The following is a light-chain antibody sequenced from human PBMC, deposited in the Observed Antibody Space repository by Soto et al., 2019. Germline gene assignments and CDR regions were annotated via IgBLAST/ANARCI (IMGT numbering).Light chain of an antibody. CDR1: SSDVGGYNS. CDR3: CSFTTSTTYV. J-gene: IGLJ1*01. CDR2: EVT. Sequence: QSVLTQPASVSWSPGQSITISCTGTSSDVGGYNSVSWYQQHPGKAPKLIIYEVTHRPSGVSNRFSGSQSANTASLTISGLQAEDEADYYCCSFTTSTTYVFGTGTKVTVL. V-gene: IGLV2-14*01.